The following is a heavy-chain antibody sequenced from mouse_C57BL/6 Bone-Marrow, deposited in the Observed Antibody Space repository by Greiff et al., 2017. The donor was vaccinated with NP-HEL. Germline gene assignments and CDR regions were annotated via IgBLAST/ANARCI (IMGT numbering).Heavy chain of an antibody. V-gene: IGHV5-6*01. D-gene: IGHD1-1*01. CDR1: GFTFSSYG. CDR2: ISSGGSYT. Sequence: EVHLVESGGDLVKPGGSLKLSCAASGFTFSSYGMSWVRQTPDKRLEWVATISSGGSYTYYPDSVKGRFTISRDNAKNTLYLQMSSLKSEDTAMYYCARGYYGSSSYAMDYWGQGTSVTVSS. J-gene: IGHJ4*01. CDR3: ARGYYGSSSYAMDY.